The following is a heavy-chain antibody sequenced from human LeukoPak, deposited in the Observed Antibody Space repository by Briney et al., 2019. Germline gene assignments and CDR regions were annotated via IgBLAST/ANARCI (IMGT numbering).Heavy chain of an antibody. J-gene: IGHJ4*02. CDR1: ADSISRRGYY. D-gene: IGHD5/OR15-5a*01. Sequence: SETLSLTCSVSADSISRRGYYWSWLRQRRGMGLEWMGYIYYNGRRGNTYYNLALKSRVTMSIDTGEKHFSLRLTSVTAADTAVYYCANSLPTVSTRNYFDYWGQGTLFIVSS. V-gene: IGHV4-31*03. CDR2: IYYNGRRGNT. CDR3: ANSLPTVSTRNYFDY.